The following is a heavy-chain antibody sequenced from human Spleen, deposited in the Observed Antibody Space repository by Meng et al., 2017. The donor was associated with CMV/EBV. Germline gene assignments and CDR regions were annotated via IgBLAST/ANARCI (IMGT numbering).Heavy chain of an antibody. V-gene: IGHV1-69*01. D-gene: IGHD4-11*01. CDR2: IIPIFASP. CDR3: ARGGSNSGWFDP. CDR1: GGTFNPYA. Sequence: KASGGTFNPYAFSWVRQAPGQGLEWMGGIIPIFASPKYAQKFQGRVTISPDASTSTVNMELRSLRSEDTAVYYCARGGSNSGWFDPWGQGTLVTVSS. J-gene: IGHJ5*02.